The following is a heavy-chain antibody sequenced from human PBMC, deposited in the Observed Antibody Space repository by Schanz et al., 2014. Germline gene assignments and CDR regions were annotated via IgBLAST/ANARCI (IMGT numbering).Heavy chain of an antibody. CDR3: AKSYDTSGYSGFDY. V-gene: IGHV3-30*18. Sequence: VQLVESGGVVAQPGGSLRLSCAGSGFSFSDYGMHWVRQAPGRGLEWVAVISYHGSERYYADSVKGRFTISRDNSKNTLYLQMNSLRTEDTAVYFCAKSYDTSGYSGFDYWGQGTLVTVSS. D-gene: IGHD3-22*01. J-gene: IGHJ4*02. CDR2: ISYHGSER. CDR1: GFSFSDYG.